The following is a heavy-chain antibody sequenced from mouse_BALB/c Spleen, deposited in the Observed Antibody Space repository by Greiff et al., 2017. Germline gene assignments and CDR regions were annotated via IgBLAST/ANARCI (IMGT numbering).Heavy chain of an antibody. Sequence: EVQLQQSGAELVKPGASVKLSCTASGFNIKDTYMHWVKQRPEQGLEWIGRIDPANGNTKYDPKFQGKATITADTSSNTAYLQLSGLTSEDTAVYYCARPPYYYGKGSHFDYWGQGTTLTVSS. CDR2: IDPANGNT. CDR1: GFNIKDTY. J-gene: IGHJ2*01. CDR3: ARPPYYYGKGSHFDY. V-gene: IGHV14-3*02. D-gene: IGHD1-1*01.